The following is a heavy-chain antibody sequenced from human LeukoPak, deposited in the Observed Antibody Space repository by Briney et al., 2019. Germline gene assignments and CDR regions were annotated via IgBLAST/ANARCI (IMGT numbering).Heavy chain of an antibody. Sequence: SETLSLTCAVSGYPISSGYYWGWIRQPPGKGLEWIGSIYHSGSTYYNPSLKSRVTISVDTSKNQFSLKLSSVTAADTAVYYCARAVRGVILGYYFDYWGQGALVTVSS. V-gene: IGHV4-38-2*01. CDR3: ARAVRGVILGYYFDY. CDR2: IYHSGST. J-gene: IGHJ4*02. CDR1: GYPISSGYY. D-gene: IGHD3-10*01.